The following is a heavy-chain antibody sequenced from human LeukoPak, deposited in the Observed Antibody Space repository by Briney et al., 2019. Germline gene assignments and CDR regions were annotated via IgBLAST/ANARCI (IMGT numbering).Heavy chain of an antibody. CDR3: TTSRSRDGYNLGFDY. J-gene: IGHJ4*02. Sequence: GGSLRLSCAASGFTFSNAWMSWVRQAPGKGLEWVGCIKSKTDGGTTDYAAPVKGRFTISRDDSKNTLYLQMNSLKTEDTAVYYCTTSRSRDGYNLGFDYWGQGTLVTVSS. CDR2: IKSKTDGGTT. CDR1: GFTFSNAW. V-gene: IGHV3-15*01. D-gene: IGHD5-24*01.